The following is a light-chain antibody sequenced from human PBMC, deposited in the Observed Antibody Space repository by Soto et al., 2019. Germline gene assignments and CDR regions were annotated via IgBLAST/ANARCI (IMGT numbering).Light chain of an antibody. J-gene: IGKJ1*01. CDR2: SAS. CDR3: QQYNSYSTFGPAT. V-gene: IGKV1-5*03. Sequence: DIQMTQSPSTLSASVGDRVTITCRASQSISTWLAWYQQKPGKAPKLLFYSASDLESGVPSRFSGSGFGTAFTLTITSLQPDDFATYYCQQYNSYSTFGPATFGQGTKVEIK. CDR1: QSISTW.